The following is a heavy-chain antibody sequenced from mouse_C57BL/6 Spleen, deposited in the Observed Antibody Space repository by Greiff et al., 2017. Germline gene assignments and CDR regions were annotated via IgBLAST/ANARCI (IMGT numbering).Heavy chain of an antibody. CDR1: GFTFSSYA. CDR3: ASGAQAMYYAMDY. V-gene: IGHV5-4*01. CDR2: ISDGGSYT. J-gene: IGHJ4*01. D-gene: IGHD3-2*02. Sequence: EVQRVESGGGLVKPGGSLKLSCAASGFTFSSYAMSWVRQTPEKRLEWVATISDGGSYTYYPDNVKGRFTISRDNAKNNLYLQMRHLKSEDTAMYYCASGAQAMYYAMDYWGQGTSVTVSS.